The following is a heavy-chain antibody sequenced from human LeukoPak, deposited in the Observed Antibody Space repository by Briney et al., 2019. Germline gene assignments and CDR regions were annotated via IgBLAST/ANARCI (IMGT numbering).Heavy chain of an antibody. J-gene: IGHJ5*02. CDR3: ARSGDGNWFDP. D-gene: IGHD2-21*02. CDR1: GYTFTSYG. CDR2: IDAYNGNT. Sequence: ASVKVSCKASGYTFTSYGISWVRQAPGQGLEWMGWIDAYNGNTDYAQNFQGRLTMTTDTSTSTGYMELRNLRSDDTAVYYCARSGDGNWFDPWGQGTLVTVSS. V-gene: IGHV1-18*01.